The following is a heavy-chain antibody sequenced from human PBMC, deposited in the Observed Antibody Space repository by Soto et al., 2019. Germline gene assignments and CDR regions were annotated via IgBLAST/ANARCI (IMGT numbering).Heavy chain of an antibody. CDR2: IIPIFGTA. Sequence: SVKVSCTDSGCTFSSYAISWVRQAPGQGLEWMGGIIPIFGTANYAQKFQGRVTITADESTSTAYMELSSLRSEDTAVYYCAGAAAGTRPNYWGQGTLVTVSS. CDR3: AGAAAGTRPNY. J-gene: IGHJ4*02. D-gene: IGHD6-13*01. CDR1: GCTFSSYA. V-gene: IGHV1-69*13.